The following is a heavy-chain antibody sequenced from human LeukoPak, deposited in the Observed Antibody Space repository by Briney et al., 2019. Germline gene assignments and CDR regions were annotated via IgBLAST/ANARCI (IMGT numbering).Heavy chain of an antibody. J-gene: IGHJ5*02. CDR3: AGDRGYSYGRVALVWFDP. CDR1: GGSISSSSYY. Sequence: PSETLSLTCTVSGGSISSSSYYWGWIRQPPGKGLEWIGSIYYSGSTYYNPSLKSRVTISVDTSKNQFSLKLSSVTAADTAVYYCAGDRGYSYGRVALVWFDPWGQGTLVTVSS. CDR2: IYYSGST. D-gene: IGHD5-18*01. V-gene: IGHV4-39*07.